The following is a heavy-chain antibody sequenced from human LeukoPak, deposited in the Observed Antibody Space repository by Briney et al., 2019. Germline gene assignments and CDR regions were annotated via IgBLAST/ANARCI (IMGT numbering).Heavy chain of an antibody. CDR3: VKGSSGGNSYGFYDY. J-gene: IGHJ4*02. CDR1: GFTFSSYA. V-gene: IGHV3-64D*09. Sequence: PGGSLRLSCSVSGFTFSSYALHWVRQAPGMGLEYVSAISSIGGRTFYAASVRGRFTISRDNSKNTLYLQMSSLRAEATAVYYCVKGSSGGNSYGFYDYWGQGTLVTVSS. D-gene: IGHD5-18*01. CDR2: ISSIGGRT.